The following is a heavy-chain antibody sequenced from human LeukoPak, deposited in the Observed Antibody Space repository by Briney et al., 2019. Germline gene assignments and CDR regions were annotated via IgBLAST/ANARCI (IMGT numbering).Heavy chain of an antibody. Sequence: PGGSLRLSCAASGFTFSDYYMSWIRQAPGKGLEWVANIKQDGSEKYYVDSVKGRFTISRDNAKNSLYLQMNSLKAEDTALYYFAPLLNSPESYFDYWGQGPLVTVPS. CDR2: IKQDGSEK. D-gene: IGHD4-23*01. CDR3: APLLNSPESYFDY. J-gene: IGHJ4*02. V-gene: IGHV3-7*01. CDR1: GFTFSDYY.